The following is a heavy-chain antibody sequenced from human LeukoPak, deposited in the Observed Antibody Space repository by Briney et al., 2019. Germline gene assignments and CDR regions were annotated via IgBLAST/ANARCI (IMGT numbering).Heavy chain of an antibody. CDR3: GRDPPLGSYGGGGYFDS. J-gene: IGHJ4*02. CDR2: ISSSSSYI. CDR1: GFTFSSYS. D-gene: IGHD6-19*01. Sequence: SGGSLRLSCAASGFTFSSYSMNWVRQAPGKGLEWVSSISSSSSYIYYADSVKGRFTISRDNAKNSLYLQMNSLRAEDTAVYYCGRDPPLGSYGGGGYFDSGGKGPLVTV. V-gene: IGHV3-21*01.